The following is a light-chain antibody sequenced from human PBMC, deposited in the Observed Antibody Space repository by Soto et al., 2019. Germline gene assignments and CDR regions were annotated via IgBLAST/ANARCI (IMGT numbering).Light chain of an antibody. CDR3: SSYTSSNTYV. CDR1: SSDVGGYNY. V-gene: IGLV2-14*01. J-gene: IGLJ1*01. Sequence: QSVLTQPASVSGSPGQSITIPCTGTSSDVGGYNYVSWYQQHPGKAPKLIIYEVSNRPSGVSNRFSGSKSDNTASLTISGLQAEDEADYYCSSYTSSNTYVFGTGTKLTVL. CDR2: EVS.